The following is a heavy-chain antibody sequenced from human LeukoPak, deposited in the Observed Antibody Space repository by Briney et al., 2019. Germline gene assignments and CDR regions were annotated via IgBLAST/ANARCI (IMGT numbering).Heavy chain of an antibody. J-gene: IGHJ5*02. Sequence: GGSLRLSCAAPGFTFSSYSMNWVRQAPGKGLEWASSISSSSSYIYYADSVKGRFTISRDNAKNSLYLQMNSLRAEDTAVYYCARDLRISSSLRWFDPWGQGTLVTVSS. V-gene: IGHV3-21*01. D-gene: IGHD6-13*01. CDR2: ISSSSSYI. CDR3: ARDLRISSSLRWFDP. CDR1: GFTFSSYS.